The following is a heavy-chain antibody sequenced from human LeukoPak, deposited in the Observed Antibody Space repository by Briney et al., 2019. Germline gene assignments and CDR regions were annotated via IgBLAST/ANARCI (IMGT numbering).Heavy chain of an antibody. V-gene: IGHV3-23*01. J-gene: IGHJ3*02. Sequence: GGTLRLSCAASGFTFSSYGMSWVRQAPGKGLEWVSAISGSGGSTYYADSVKGRFTISRDNSKSTLYVQMNSLRAEDTAVYYCAKRYYYGSGSYYADAFDIWGQGTMVTVSS. CDR1: GFTFSSYG. CDR3: AKRYYYGSGSYYADAFDI. CDR2: ISGSGGST. D-gene: IGHD3-10*01.